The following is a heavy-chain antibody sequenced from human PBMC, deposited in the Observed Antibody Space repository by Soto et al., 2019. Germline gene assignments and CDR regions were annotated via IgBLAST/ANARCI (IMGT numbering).Heavy chain of an antibody. CDR1: GGSFSGYY. CDR3: ARFSIAARGYYYGMDV. CDR2: INHSGST. Sequence: QVQLQQWGAGLLKPSETLSLTCAVYGGSFSGYYWSWIRQPPGKGLEWIGEINHSGSTNYNPSLKSRVTTSVDTSKNQFSLKLSSVTAADTAVYYCARFSIAARGYYYGMDVWGQGTTVTVSS. V-gene: IGHV4-34*01. J-gene: IGHJ6*02. D-gene: IGHD6-6*01.